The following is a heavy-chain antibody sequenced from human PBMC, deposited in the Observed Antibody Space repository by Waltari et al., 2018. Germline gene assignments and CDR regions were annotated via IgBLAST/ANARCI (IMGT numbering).Heavy chain of an antibody. Sequence: QVQLQQWGAGLLKPSETLSLTCAVYGGSFSGYYWSWIRQPPGKGLEWIGEINHSRSTNYNPSLKSRVTISVDTSKNQFSLKLSSVTAADTAVYYCAVGRWYGRIDYWGQGTLVTVSS. CDR2: INHSRST. CDR3: AVGRWYGRIDY. CDR1: GGSFSGYY. D-gene: IGHD6-13*01. V-gene: IGHV4-34*01. J-gene: IGHJ4*02.